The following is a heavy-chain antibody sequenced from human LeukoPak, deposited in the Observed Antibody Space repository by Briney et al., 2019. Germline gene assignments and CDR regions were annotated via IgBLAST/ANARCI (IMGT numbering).Heavy chain of an antibody. CDR3: AXVSXRHYYYYXMXV. CDR2: ISGSGGST. J-gene: IGHJ6*03. D-gene: IGHD6-6*01. Sequence: PGGSLRLSCAASGFTFSSYAMSWVRQAPGKGLEWVSAISGSGGSTYYADSVKGRLTISRDNSKNTLYLQMNSLRAEDTAVYYXAXVSXRHYYYYXMXVWGKGTXVTVS. V-gene: IGHV3-23*01. CDR1: GFTFSSYA.